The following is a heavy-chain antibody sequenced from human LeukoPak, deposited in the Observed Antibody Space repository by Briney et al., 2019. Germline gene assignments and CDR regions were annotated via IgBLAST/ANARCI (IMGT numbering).Heavy chain of an antibody. J-gene: IGHJ4*02. V-gene: IGHV3-20*04. Sequence: PGGSLRPSCAASGFTFDDYGMSWVRQAPGKGLEWVSGINWNGGSTGYADSVKGRFTISRDNAKNSLYLQMNSLRAEDTALYYCARVDNIVVVPAASYYFDYWGQGTLVTVSS. D-gene: IGHD2-2*01. CDR3: ARVDNIVVVPAASYYFDY. CDR2: INWNGGST. CDR1: GFTFDDYG.